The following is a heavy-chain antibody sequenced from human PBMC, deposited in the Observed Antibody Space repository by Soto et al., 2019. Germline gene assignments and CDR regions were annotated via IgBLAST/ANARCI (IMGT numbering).Heavy chain of an antibody. CDR1: GGSISSGPYS. D-gene: IGHD2-8*02. J-gene: IGHJ4*02. V-gene: IGHV4-39*02. CDR3: ARDKITGLFDY. CDR2: FYYSGST. Sequence: SETLSLTCTVSGGSISSGPYSWGWIRQPPGKGLEWIGTFYYSGSTYYNPSLESRVTISVDTSKNQFSLKVSSVTAADTAVYYCARDKITGLFDYWGQGTLVTVSS.